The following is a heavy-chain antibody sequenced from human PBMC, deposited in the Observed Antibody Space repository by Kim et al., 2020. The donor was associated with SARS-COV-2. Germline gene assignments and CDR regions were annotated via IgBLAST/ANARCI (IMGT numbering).Heavy chain of an antibody. V-gene: IGHV3-23*01. CDR3: AKDAYYSV. D-gene: IGHD2-21*01. CDR2: FTSGGGAT. CDR1: GFNLSTYG. Sequence: GGSLRLSCAVFGFNLSTYGMSWVRQAPGKGLEWVSAFTSGGGATRYVDSVKGRFTISRDYSKNTFYMQMNSLRAEDTAVYYCAKDAYYSVWGQGTLVTVS. J-gene: IGHJ4*02.